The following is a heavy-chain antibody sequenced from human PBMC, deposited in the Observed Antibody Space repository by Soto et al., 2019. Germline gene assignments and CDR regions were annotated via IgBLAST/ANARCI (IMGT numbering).Heavy chain of an antibody. CDR2: ISAYNGNT. J-gene: IGHJ6*02. D-gene: IGHD6-13*01. Sequence: ASAKVSCKASGYTFTWYGSSWVRQAPEQGLEWMGWISAYNGNTNYAQKLQGRVTMTTDTSTSTAYMELRSLRSDDTAVYYCARGPGIAAAGEYYYYYGMDVWGQGSTVTVSS. V-gene: IGHV1-18*01. CDR3: ARGPGIAAAGEYYYYYGMDV. CDR1: GYTFTWYG.